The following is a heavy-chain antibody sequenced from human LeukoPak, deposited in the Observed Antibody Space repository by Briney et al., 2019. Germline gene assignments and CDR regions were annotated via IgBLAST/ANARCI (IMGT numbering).Heavy chain of an antibody. CDR1: GFTFSSNS. J-gene: IGHJ4*02. CDR3: ARAHLSSGRIGYRTLDY. V-gene: IGHV3-48*01. D-gene: IGHD6-25*01. Sequence: GGSLRLSCEPSGFTFSSNSMNWVRQAPGRGLEWVSYISIRGDTIYYADSVKGRFTVSRDNVKNSLYLHMNSLRAEDTAVYICARAHLSSGRIGYRTLDYWGQGTLVTVSS. CDR2: ISIRGDTI.